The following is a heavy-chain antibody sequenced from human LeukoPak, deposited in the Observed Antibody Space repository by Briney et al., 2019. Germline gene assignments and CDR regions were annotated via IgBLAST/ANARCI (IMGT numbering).Heavy chain of an antibody. CDR2: ISSSGSTI. CDR3: ARAAAGYYYYCYMDV. D-gene: IGHD6-13*01. J-gene: IGHJ6*03. CDR1: GFTFSDYY. V-gene: IGHV3-11*01. Sequence: GGSLRLSCAASGFTFSDYYMSWIRQAPGKGLEWVSYISSSGSTIYYADSVKGRFTISRDNAKNSLYLQMNSLRAEDTAVYYCARAAAGYYYYCYMDVWGKGTTVTVSS.